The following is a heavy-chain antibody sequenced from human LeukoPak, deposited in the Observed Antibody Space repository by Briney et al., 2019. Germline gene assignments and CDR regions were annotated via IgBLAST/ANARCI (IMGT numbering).Heavy chain of an antibody. J-gene: IGHJ4*02. CDR1: GFTFSSYA. Sequence: GGSLRLSCAASGFTFSSYAMSWVRQAPGKGLEWVSAISGSGGSTYYADSVKGRFTISRDNSKNTLYLQMNSRRAEDTAVYYCAKSKDIVVVVAATNYFDYWGQGTLVTVSS. CDR3: AKSKDIVVVVAATNYFDY. CDR2: ISGSGGST. V-gene: IGHV3-23*01. D-gene: IGHD2-15*01.